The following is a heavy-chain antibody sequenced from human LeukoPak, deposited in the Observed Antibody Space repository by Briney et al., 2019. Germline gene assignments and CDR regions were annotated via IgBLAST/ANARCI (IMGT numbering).Heavy chain of an antibody. V-gene: IGHV4-59*01. CDR3: ARVVWTYYYYYMDV. D-gene: IGHD3/OR15-3a*01. CDR2: IYYSGST. CDR1: GGSISSYY. Sequence: SETLSLTCTVSGGSISSYYWSWIRQPPGEGLEWIGYIYYSGSTNYNPSLKSRVTISVDTSKNQFSLKLSSVTAADTAVYYCARVVWTYYYYYMDVWGKGTTVTVSS. J-gene: IGHJ6*03.